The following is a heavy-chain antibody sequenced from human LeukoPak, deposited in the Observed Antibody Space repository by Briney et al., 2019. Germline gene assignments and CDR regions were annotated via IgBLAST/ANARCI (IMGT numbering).Heavy chain of an antibody. CDR2: IYYSGST. Sequence: SETLSLTCAVSGGSISSGGYSWSWIRQPPGKGLEWIGYIYYSGSTNYNPSLKSRVTISIDTSKNQFSLKLSSVTAADTAVYYCARASYYYEMDVWGQGTTVTVSS. CDR1: GGSISSGGYS. J-gene: IGHJ6*02. CDR3: ARASYYYEMDV. V-gene: IGHV4-61*08.